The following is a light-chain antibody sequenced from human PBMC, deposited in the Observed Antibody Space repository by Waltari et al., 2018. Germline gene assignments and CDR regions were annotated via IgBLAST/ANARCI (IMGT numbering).Light chain of an antibody. CDR3: CSYAGDSLWV. CDR1: SSDIGRYDL. Sequence: QSALTQPASVSGSPGPSITIPCKGTSSDIGRYDLVSWYQQHPGKAPKVIIYEVTKRPSGVSNRFSGSKSGYTASLTVSDIQTEDESDSYCCSYAGDSLWVFGGGTKLTVL. CDR2: EVT. V-gene: IGLV2-23*02. J-gene: IGLJ3*02.